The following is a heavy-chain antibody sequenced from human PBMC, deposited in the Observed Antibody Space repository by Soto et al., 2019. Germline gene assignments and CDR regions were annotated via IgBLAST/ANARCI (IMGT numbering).Heavy chain of an antibody. J-gene: IGHJ6*03. CDR1: CGSISSSSYY. D-gene: IGHD3-3*01. CDR2: IYYSGST. V-gene: IGHV4-39*01. CDR3: ARHGETIFGVVNYYYMEV. Sequence: SDTLSLTFTVSCGSISSSSYYGGLIRHPPWKWLEWIGSIYYSGSTYYNPSLKSRVTISVDTSKNQFSLKLSSVTAADTAVYYCARHGETIFGVVNYYYMEVWGKGTTVTVSS.